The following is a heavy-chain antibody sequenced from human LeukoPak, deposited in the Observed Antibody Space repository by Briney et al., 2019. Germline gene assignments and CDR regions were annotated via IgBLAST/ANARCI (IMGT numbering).Heavy chain of an antibody. CDR3: AKCIVGATAPFDY. Sequence: GGSLRLSCAASGFTFSIYAMSWVRQAPGKGLEWVSAISGSGGSTYYADSVKGRFTISRDNSKNSLYLQMNSLRAEDTAVYYCAKCIVGATAPFDYWGQGTLVTVSS. CDR1: GFTFSIYA. D-gene: IGHD1-26*01. CDR2: ISGSGGST. J-gene: IGHJ4*02. V-gene: IGHV3-23*01.